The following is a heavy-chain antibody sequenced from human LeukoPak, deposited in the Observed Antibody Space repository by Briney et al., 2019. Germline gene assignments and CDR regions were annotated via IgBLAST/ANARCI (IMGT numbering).Heavy chain of an antibody. CDR2: ISYDGSNK. D-gene: IGHD3-22*01. CDR3: ARTDDSSAYYYLDY. Sequence: GGSLRLSCAASGFTVSSNYMSWVRQAPGKGLEWVAVISYDGSNKYYADSVKGRFTISRDNSKNTLYLQMNSLRAEDTAVYYCARTDDSSAYYYLDYWGQGTLVTVSS. J-gene: IGHJ4*02. CDR1: GFTVSSNY. V-gene: IGHV3-30*14.